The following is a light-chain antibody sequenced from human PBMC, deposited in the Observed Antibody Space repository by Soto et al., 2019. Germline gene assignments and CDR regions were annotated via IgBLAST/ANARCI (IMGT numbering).Light chain of an antibody. Sequence: QSALTQPPSASGSPGQSVTISCTGTSSDIGGYDFVSWYQQHPDKAPKLIIYEVNKRPSGVPDRFSGSRSGNTASLTVSGLQAEDEADYYCSSFAVSHIVFGTVTKVTDL. CDR2: EVN. J-gene: IGLJ1*01. V-gene: IGLV2-8*01. CDR1: SSDIGGYDF. CDR3: SSFAVSHIV.